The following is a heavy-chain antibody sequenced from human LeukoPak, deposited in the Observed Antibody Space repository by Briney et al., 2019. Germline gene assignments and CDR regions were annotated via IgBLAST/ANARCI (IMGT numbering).Heavy chain of an antibody. Sequence: PSETLSLTCTVSGGPIRSGDYYWSWIRQPPGKGLEWIGYIYYSGSTYYNPSLKSRVTISVDTSKNQFSLKLSSVTAADTAVYYCASLGIAAAGRVDYWGQGTLVTVSS. CDR2: IYYSGST. J-gene: IGHJ4*02. D-gene: IGHD6-13*01. CDR3: ASLGIAAAGRVDY. V-gene: IGHV4-30-4*08. CDR1: GGPIRSGDYY.